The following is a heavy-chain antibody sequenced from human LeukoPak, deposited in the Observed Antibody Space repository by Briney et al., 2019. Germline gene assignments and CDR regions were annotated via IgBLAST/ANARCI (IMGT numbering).Heavy chain of an antibody. D-gene: IGHD1-1*01. CDR1: GFTFSSYG. Sequence: PGRSLRLSCAASGFTFSSYGMHWVRQAPGKGLEWVAVIWYDGSNKYYADSVKGRFTISRDNSKNTLYLQMNSLRAEDTAVYYCARVPGYHYYFDYWGQGTLVTVSS. J-gene: IGHJ4*02. CDR2: IWYDGSNK. V-gene: IGHV3-33*08. CDR3: ARVPGYHYYFDY.